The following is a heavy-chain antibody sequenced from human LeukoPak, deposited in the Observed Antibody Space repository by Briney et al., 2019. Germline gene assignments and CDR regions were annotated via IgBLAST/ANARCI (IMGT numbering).Heavy chain of an antibody. D-gene: IGHD3-22*01. Sequence: PGGSLRLSCAASGFTFSSYGMHWVRQAPGKGLEWVAVIWYDGSNKYYADSVKGRFTISRDNSKNTLYLQMNSLRAEDTAVYYCARENYYDSSGYYSDYFDYWGQGTLVTVSS. V-gene: IGHV3-33*08. CDR3: ARENYYDSSGYYSDYFDY. J-gene: IGHJ4*02. CDR2: IWYDGSNK. CDR1: GFTFSSYG.